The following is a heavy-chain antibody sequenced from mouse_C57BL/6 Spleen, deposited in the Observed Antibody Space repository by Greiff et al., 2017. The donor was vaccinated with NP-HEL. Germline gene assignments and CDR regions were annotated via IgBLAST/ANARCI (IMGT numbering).Heavy chain of an antibody. Sequence: EVMLVESGGDLVKPGGSLKLSCAASGFTFSSYGMSWVRQTPDKRLEWVATISSGGSYTYYPDSVKGRFTISRDNAKNTLYLQMSSLKSEDTAMYDGARLQSAYDYDVAWFAYWGQGTLVTVSA. CDR2: ISSGGSYT. J-gene: IGHJ3*01. V-gene: IGHV5-6*02. CDR3: ARLQSAYDYDVAWFAY. D-gene: IGHD2-4*01. CDR1: GFTFSSYG.